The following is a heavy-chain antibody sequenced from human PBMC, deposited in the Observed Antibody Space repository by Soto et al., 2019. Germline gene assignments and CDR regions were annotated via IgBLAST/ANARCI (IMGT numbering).Heavy chain of an antibody. CDR1: GFTFDDYA. J-gene: IGHJ4*02. V-gene: IGHV3-9*01. Sequence: GGSLRLSCAASGFTFDDYAMHWVRQAPGKGLEWVSGISWNSGSIGYADSVKGRFTISRDNAKNSLYLQMNSLRAEDTALYYCAKESHSGGPIDYWGQGTLVTVSS. CDR3: AKESHSGGPIDY. D-gene: IGHD2-21*01. CDR2: ISWNSGSI.